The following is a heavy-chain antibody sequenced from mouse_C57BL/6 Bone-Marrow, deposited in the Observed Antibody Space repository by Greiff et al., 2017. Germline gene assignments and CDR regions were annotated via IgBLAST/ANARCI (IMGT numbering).Heavy chain of an antibody. CDR1: GYTFTSYW. Sequence: QVQLQQPGAELVKPGASVKLSCKASGYTFTSYWMHWVKQRPGQGLEWIGMIHPNSGSTNYNEKFKSKATLTVDKSSSTAYMQLSSLTSEDSAVYYCATTIYYYGSSLFDYWGQGTTLTGSS. CDR3: ATTIYYYGSSLFDY. CDR2: IHPNSGST. D-gene: IGHD1-1*01. V-gene: IGHV1-64*01. J-gene: IGHJ2*01.